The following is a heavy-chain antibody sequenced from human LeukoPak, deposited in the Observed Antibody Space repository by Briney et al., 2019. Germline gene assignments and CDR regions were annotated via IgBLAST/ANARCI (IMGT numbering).Heavy chain of an antibody. CDR2: ISSSSSYI. CDR1: GFTFSSYS. Sequence: GGSLRLSCAASGFTFSSYSMNWVRQAPGKGLEWVSSISSSSSYIYYADSVKGRFTISRDNAKNSLYLQMNSLRAEDTAVYCCARTQYGSGSPFDYWGQGTLVTVSS. CDR3: ARTQYGSGSPFDY. V-gene: IGHV3-21*01. J-gene: IGHJ4*02. D-gene: IGHD3-10*01.